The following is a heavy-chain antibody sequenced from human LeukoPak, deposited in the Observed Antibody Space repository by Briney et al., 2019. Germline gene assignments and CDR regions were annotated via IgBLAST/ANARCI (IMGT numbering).Heavy chain of an antibody. V-gene: IGHV4-30-2*01. CDR2: IYHSGST. J-gene: IGHJ4*02. CDR1: GGSISSGGYS. Sequence: PSETLSLTCAVSGGSISSGGYSWSWIRQPPGKGLEWIGYIYHSGSTYYNPSLKSRVTISVDRSKNQFSLKLSSVTAADTAVYYCARGFGGPLPYYFDYWGQGTLVTVSS. D-gene: IGHD3-10*01. CDR3: ARGFGGPLPYYFDY.